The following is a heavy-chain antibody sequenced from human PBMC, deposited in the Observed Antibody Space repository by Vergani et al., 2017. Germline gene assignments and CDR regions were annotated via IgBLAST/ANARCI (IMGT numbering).Heavy chain of an antibody. Sequence: QVQLQQWGAGLLKPSETLSLTCAVYGGSFSGYYWSWIRQPPGKGLEWIGEINHSGSTNYNPSLKSRVTISVDTSKNQFSLKPSSVTAADTAVYYCARGPGYSSGWYNGGGDYWGQGTLVTVSS. V-gene: IGHV4-34*01. CDR2: INHSGST. D-gene: IGHD6-19*01. CDR1: GGSFSGYY. J-gene: IGHJ4*02. CDR3: ARGPGYSSGWYNGGGDY.